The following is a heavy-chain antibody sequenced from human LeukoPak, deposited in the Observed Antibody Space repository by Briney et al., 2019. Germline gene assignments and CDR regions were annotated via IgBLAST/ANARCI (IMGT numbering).Heavy chain of an antibody. D-gene: IGHD3-9*01. CDR3: AKDGGEYYDILTGYYPRLYYMDV. Sequence: GGSLRLSCVASGFVFEDYALHWVRQAPGKGLEWVSSISGSGGSTYYADSVKGRFTISRDNSKNTLYLQMNSLRAEDTAVYYCAKDGGEYYDILTGYYPRLYYMDVWGKGTTVTISS. CDR2: ISGSGGST. J-gene: IGHJ6*03. CDR1: GFVFEDYA. V-gene: IGHV3-23*01.